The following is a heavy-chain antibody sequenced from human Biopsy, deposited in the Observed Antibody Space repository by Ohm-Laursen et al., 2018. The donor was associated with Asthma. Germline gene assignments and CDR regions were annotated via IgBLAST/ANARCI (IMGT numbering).Heavy chain of an antibody. D-gene: IGHD5-12*01. CDR3: AKRRGYSGHDNDY. CDR1: GFMFRSFG. CDR2: ISYDGNHK. V-gene: IGHV3-30*18. J-gene: IGHJ4*02. Sequence: SLRLSCSASGFMFRSFGMHWVRQAPGKRLEWVAVISYDGNHKFYEDSVKGQFTISRDNSKNTLYLQMNSLRTEDTAVYYCAKRRGYSGHDNDYWGQGTLVIVSS.